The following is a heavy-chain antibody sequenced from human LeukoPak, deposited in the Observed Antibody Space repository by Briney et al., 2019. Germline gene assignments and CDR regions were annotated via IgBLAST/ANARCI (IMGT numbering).Heavy chain of an antibody. CDR2: IRAYNGDT. D-gene: IGHD3-9*01. Sequence: GASVKVSCKTSGYTLSNYGITWVRQAPGQGLEWMGWIRAYNGDTKYAQNFQDRVTLTTDTSTSTVHMELRSLLSDDTAVYYCARAGIELNIFNDYWGQGTLVTVSS. V-gene: IGHV1-18*01. CDR1: GYTLSNYG. CDR3: ARAGIELNIFNDY. J-gene: IGHJ4*02.